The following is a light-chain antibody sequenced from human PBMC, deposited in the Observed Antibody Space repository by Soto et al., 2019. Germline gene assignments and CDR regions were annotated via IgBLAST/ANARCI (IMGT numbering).Light chain of an antibody. V-gene: IGKV3-20*01. CDR1: QTVRNNY. J-gene: IGKJ4*01. Sequence: EFLFTQSPGTLSLSPGERLTLSCRASQTVRNNYLAWYQQIPGQAPRLLIYDASSRDTGIPDRFSGDRSGTDFTLAISRLEPEDFEVYYCQQFSSYPLTFGGGTKVDIK. CDR2: DAS. CDR3: QQFSSYPLT.